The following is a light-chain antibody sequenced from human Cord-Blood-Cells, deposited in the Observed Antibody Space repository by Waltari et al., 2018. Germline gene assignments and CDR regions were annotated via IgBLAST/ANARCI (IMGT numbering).Light chain of an antibody. CDR1: SSNTGNNY. Sequence: QSVLTQPPSVSAAPGQKVTISCSGSSSNTGNNYVSWSQQLPGTAPKLLIYENNKRPSGIPDRFSGSKSGTSATLGITGLQTGDEADYYCGTWDSSPSAGVFGGGTKLTVL. CDR3: GTWDSSPSAGV. V-gene: IGLV1-51*02. CDR2: ENN. J-gene: IGLJ3*02.